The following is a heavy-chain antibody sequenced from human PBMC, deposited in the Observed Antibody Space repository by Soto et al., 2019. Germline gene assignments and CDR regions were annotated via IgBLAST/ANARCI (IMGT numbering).Heavy chain of an antibody. CDR1: GFTFGDYA. V-gene: IGHV3-49*03. CDR3: TRAGEQQLEPLYGMDV. CDR2: IRSKAYGGTT. J-gene: IGHJ6*02. D-gene: IGHD6-13*01. Sequence: PGGSLRLSCTASGFTFGDYAMSWFRQAPGKGLEWVGFIRSKAYGGTTEYAASVKGRFTISRDDSKSIAYLQMNSLKTEDTAVYYCTRAGEQQLEPLYGMDVWGQGTTVTVS.